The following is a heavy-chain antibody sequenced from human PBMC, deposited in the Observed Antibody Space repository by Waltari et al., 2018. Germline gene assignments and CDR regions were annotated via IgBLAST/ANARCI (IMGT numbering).Heavy chain of an antibody. Sequence: EVQLVESGGGLVVPGGSLRISCVGSGCNFRSHSINWVRQAPGKGLEWISYISVSSATIYYADSVKGRVTVSRDNAESSVFLQMNSLGAEDTAVYYCARDGPEYYSGFDVWGLGTTVIVS. CDR3: ARDGPEYYSGFDV. V-gene: IGHV3-48*01. CDR2: ISVSSATI. J-gene: IGHJ6*02. CDR1: GCNFRSHS.